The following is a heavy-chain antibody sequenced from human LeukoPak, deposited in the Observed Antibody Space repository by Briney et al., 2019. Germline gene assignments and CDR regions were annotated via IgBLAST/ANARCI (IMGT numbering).Heavy chain of an antibody. V-gene: IGHV4-59*12. Sequence: PSETLSLTCTVSGDSISTYYWSWVRQPPGKGLEWIANINHIGSTNHNPSLKSRVTVFVDMSKNQFSLRLSSVTAADTAVYYCATESIAAAGTGGFDYWGQGTLVTVSS. D-gene: IGHD6-13*01. CDR3: ATESIAAAGTGGFDY. CDR1: GDSISTYY. J-gene: IGHJ4*02. CDR2: INHIGST.